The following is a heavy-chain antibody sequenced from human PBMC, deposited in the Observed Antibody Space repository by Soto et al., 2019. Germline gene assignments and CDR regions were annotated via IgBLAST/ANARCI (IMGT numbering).Heavy chain of an antibody. D-gene: IGHD3-16*01. CDR1: DFSFTTVW. Sequence: PGGSLRLSCAASDFSFTTVWMHWVRQAPGKGLEWVGRIKSKTDGGTADYAAPVRGRFTIARDDSKDTLYLQMDSLITEDTAVYYCTTWTHGPRFAYWGHGTLVTVSS. CDR2: IKSKTDGGTA. J-gene: IGHJ4*01. V-gene: IGHV3-15*07. CDR3: TTWTHGPRFAY.